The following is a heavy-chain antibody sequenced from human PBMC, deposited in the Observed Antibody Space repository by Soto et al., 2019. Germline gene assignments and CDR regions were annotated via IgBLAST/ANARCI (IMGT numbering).Heavy chain of an antibody. CDR1: GFTFSNYW. V-gene: IGHV3-74*01. CDR3: ARTIGNFWSGYYGY. D-gene: IGHD3-3*01. Sequence: VGSLRLSCAASGFTFSNYWMHWVRQAPGKGLVWVSRINRDGSSTYYADSVKGRFTISRDNAKDTMYLQMNSLRAEDTAVYYCARTIGNFWSGYYGYWGQGALVTVSS. J-gene: IGHJ4*02. CDR2: INRDGSST.